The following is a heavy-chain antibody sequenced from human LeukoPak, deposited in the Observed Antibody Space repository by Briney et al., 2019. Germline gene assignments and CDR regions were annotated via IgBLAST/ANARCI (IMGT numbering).Heavy chain of an antibody. CDR2: IYYSGST. J-gene: IGHJ6*03. Sequence: SETLSLTCTVSGGSISSSSYHWGWLRQPPGRGLEGIGSIYYSGSTYYNPSLKSRVTISVDTAKNQLSLKLSSVTAADTAVYYCAIVGTQYYDILTGYAYYYYMDVWGKATTVTAS. CDR3: AIVGTQYYDILTGYAYYYYMDV. D-gene: IGHD3-9*01. CDR1: GGSISSSSYH. V-gene: IGHV4-39*07.